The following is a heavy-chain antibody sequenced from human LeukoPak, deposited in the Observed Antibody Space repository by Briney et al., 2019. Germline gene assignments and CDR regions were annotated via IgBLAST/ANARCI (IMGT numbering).Heavy chain of an antibody. CDR1: GFTFSSYA. V-gene: IGHV3-23*01. D-gene: IGHD3-10*01. J-gene: IGHJ4*02. Sequence: GGSLRLSCAASGFTFSSYAMSWVRQAPGKGLEWVSAISGSGGSTYYTDSVKGRFTISRDNSKNTLYLQMNSLRAEDTAVYYCARDQSYGSGYYFDYWGQGTLVTVSS. CDR3: ARDQSYGSGYYFDY. CDR2: ISGSGGST.